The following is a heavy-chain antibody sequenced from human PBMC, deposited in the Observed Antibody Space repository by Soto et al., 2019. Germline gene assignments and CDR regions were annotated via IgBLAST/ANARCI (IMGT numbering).Heavy chain of an antibody. CDR3: ARRIRFQSGSPRATPYNWFDP. D-gene: IGHD6-25*01. J-gene: IGHJ5*02. CDR2: IYYSGST. CDR1: GGSISSSSYY. Sequence: SETLSLTCTVSGGSISSSSYYWGWIRQPPGKGLEWIGSIYYSGSTYYNPSLKSRVTISVDTSKNQFSLKLSSVTAADTAVYYCARRIRFQSGSPRATPYNWFDPWRQGTLVTVSS. V-gene: IGHV4-39*01.